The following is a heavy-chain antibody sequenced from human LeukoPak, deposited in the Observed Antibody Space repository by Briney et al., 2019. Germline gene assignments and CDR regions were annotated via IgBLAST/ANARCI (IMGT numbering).Heavy chain of an antibody. V-gene: IGHV1-18*01. D-gene: IGHD4-17*01. J-gene: IGHJ5*02. CDR3: ARTSYGDYGFDP. CDR1: GYTFTNYG. Sequence: ASVKVSCKASGYTFTNYGINWVRQAPGQGLEWMGWSSAYNGDTNYAQKLQGRVTMTTDTSTSTAYMELRSLTSDDTAVYYCARTSYGDYGFDPWGQGTLVTVSS. CDR2: SSAYNGDT.